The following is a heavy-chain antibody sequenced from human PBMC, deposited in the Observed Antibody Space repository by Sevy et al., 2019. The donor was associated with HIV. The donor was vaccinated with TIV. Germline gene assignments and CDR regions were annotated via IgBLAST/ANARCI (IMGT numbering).Heavy chain of an antibody. D-gene: IGHD3-22*01. CDR3: MYYRDTSGYHLDY. V-gene: IGHV3-15*01. J-gene: IGHJ4*02. Sequence: RGCLRLSCAASGFILSNAWMRWVRQAPGKGLERVGRIKSNANGGTTDYPAPVKGRFTISRDDSKNTLYLQMNSLKTEDTAVYYSMYYRDTSGYHLDYWGQGTLVTVSS. CDR2: IKSNANGGTT. CDR1: GFILSNAW.